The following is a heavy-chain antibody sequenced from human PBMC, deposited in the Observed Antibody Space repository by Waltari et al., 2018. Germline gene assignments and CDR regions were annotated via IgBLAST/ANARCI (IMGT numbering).Heavy chain of an antibody. J-gene: IGHJ3*02. D-gene: IGHD3-3*01. CDR3: ARGGYYDFWSGYYKSAFDI. Sequence: QVQLQESGPGLVKPSQTLSLTCTVSGGSISSGSYYWSWIRQPAGKGLEWIGRIYTSGSTNYNPSLKSRVTISVDTSKNQFSLKLSSVTAADTAVYYCARGGYYDFWSGYYKSAFDIWGQGTMVTISS. CDR2: IYTSGST. CDR1: GGSISSGSYY. V-gene: IGHV4-61*02.